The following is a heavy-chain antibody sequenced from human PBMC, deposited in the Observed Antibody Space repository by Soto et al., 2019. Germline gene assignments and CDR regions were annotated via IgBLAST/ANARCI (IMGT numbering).Heavy chain of an antibody. J-gene: IGHJ5*02. CDR2: IFSNDEK. CDR3: ASTYTTSWYWFDP. V-gene: IGHV2-26*04. D-gene: IGHD6-13*01. CDR1: GFSLSNAGLG. Sequence: QVTVKESGPVLVKPTETLTLTCTVSGFSLSNAGLGVSWIRQPPVKALEWLAHIFSNDEKSYSTSLKTRLTSSKDTSKSQVVLTMTNMDTVDTATYYCASTYTTSWYWFDPWGQGTLVTVSS.